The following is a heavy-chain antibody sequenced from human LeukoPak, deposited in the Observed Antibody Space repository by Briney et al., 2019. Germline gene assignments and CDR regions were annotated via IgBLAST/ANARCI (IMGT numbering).Heavy chain of an antibody. CDR1: GFTFNSYA. D-gene: IGHD2/OR15-2a*01. CDR3: AKDNLLAQSDSTLGKNHFDY. J-gene: IGHJ4*02. V-gene: IGHV3-23*01. Sequence: PGGSLRLPCAASGFTFNSYARSWVRQFPGKGLEWVSCISSGGVTTCYADSVTGRFTISRDNFKNTLHLQMSSLRAEDTALYYWAKDNLLAQSDSTLGKNHFDYCGQGTLFTVSS. CDR2: ISSGGVTT.